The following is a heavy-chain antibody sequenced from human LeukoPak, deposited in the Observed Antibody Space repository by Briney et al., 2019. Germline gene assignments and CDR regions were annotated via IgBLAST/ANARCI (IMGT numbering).Heavy chain of an antibody. CDR3: ARDWGGYCSSTSCYSHMDV. CDR2: MISSSVYI. D-gene: IGHD2-2*01. CDR1: GFTFSSYS. J-gene: IGHJ6*03. V-gene: IGHV3-21*01. Sequence: GGSLRLSCAASGFTFSSYSMNWVRQAPGKGLEWVSSMISSSVYISYADSVKGRFTISRDNAMNSLYLQMNSLRAEDTAVYYCARDWGGYCSSTSCYSHMDVWGKGTTVTVSS.